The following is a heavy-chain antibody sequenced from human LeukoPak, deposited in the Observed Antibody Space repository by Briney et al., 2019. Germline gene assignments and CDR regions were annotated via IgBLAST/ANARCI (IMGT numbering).Heavy chain of an antibody. J-gene: IGHJ3*02. V-gene: IGHV3-23*01. CDR2: ISGSGGST. CDR1: GFTFSSYA. D-gene: IGHD1-14*01. CDR3: AKAKLKPDAFDI. Sequence: PGGSLRLSCAASGFTFSSYAMSWVRQAPGKGPEWVSAISGSGGSTYYADSVKGRFTISRDNSKNTLYLQMNSLRAEDTAVYSCAKAKLKPDAFDIWGQGTMVTVSS.